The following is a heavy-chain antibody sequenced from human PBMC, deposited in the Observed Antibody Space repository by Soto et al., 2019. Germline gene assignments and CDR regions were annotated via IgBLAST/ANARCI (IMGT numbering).Heavy chain of an antibody. V-gene: IGHV4-34*01. Sequence: SETLSLTCAVYGGSFSGYYWSWIRQPPGKGLEWIGEINHSGSTNYNPSIKSRVTISVDTSKNQFSLKLSSVTAADTAVYYCAIQNYDILTGLGRGMDVWGQGTTVTVSS. CDR1: GGSFSGYY. CDR2: INHSGST. D-gene: IGHD3-9*01. J-gene: IGHJ6*02. CDR3: AIQNYDILTGLGRGMDV.